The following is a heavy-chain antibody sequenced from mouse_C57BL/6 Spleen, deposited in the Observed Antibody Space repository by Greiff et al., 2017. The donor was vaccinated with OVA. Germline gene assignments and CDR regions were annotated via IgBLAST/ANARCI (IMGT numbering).Heavy chain of an antibody. J-gene: IGHJ2*01. CDR2: IDPETGGT. Sequence: QVQLQQSGAELVRPGASVTLSCKASGYTFTDYEMHWVKQTPVHGLEWIGAIDPETGGTAYNQKFKGKAILTADKSSSTAYMELRSLTSEDSAVYYCTRGTPYFDYWGQGTTLTVSS. CDR1: GYTFTDYE. V-gene: IGHV1-15*01. D-gene: IGHD3-3*01. CDR3: TRGTPYFDY.